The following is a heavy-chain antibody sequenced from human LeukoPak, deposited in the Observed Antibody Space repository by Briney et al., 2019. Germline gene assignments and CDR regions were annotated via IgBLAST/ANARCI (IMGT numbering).Heavy chain of an antibody. D-gene: IGHD3-10*01. CDR2: ISNDARGT. V-gene: IGHV3-23*01. CDR1: GFTFSIYA. CDR3: AKDLITYYYGSGSPRPVDY. J-gene: IGHJ4*02. Sequence: GGSLRLSCAASGFTFSIYAMSWVRQAPGKGLEWVSSISNDARGTYYPDSVKGRFTISRDNSKNTVYLQMNSLRADDTAVYSCAKDLITYYYGSGSPRPVDYWGQGTLVTVSS.